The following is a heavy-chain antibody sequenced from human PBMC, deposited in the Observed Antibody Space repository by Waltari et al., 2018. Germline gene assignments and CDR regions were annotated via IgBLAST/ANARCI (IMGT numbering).Heavy chain of an antibody. CDR3: TSGSYYRMDV. V-gene: IGHV3-73*02. Sequence: EVQLVESGGGLVQPGGSLKLSCAASGFTFSGSAMHWVRQASGKGREWVGVIRSKANSYATAYAGSVKGRFTIARDDSKNTAYLQMNSLKTEDTAVYYCTSGSYYRMDVWGQGTTVTVSS. CDR2: IRSKANSYAT. CDR1: GFTFSGSA. J-gene: IGHJ6*02. D-gene: IGHD1-26*01.